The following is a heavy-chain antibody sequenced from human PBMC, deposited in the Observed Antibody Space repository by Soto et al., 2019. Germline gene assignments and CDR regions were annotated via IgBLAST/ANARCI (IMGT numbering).Heavy chain of an antibody. V-gene: IGHV4-31*03. CDR2: IYYGGST. J-gene: IGHJ4*02. CDR3: AREPNAVFYT. CDR1: GDSISSGGHY. Sequence: QVQLQESGPGLVKPSQTLSLTCTVSGDSISSGGHYWSWIRQLPGKGLEWIGYIYYGGSTYYNPYLKSRVTISIDTSRNQFSLSLNSVTAADTAVYYCAREPNAVFYTWGQGTLVTVSS. D-gene: IGHD3-16*01.